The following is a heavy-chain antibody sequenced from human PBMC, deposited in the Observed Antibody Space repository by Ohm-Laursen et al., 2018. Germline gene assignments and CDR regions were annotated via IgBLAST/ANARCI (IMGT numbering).Heavy chain of an antibody. CDR3: ARDSSRRAREGGMDV. V-gene: IGHV3-21*01. CDR1: GFTLSSYD. CDR2: ISETGSHI. Sequence: GSLRLSCAASGFTLSSYDMNWVRQAPGKGLEWISYISETGSHIYDADSMRGRVTVARDNAKSLLYLQLNSLRVEDTAVYYCARDSSRRAREGGMDVWGQGTMVTVSS. J-gene: IGHJ6*02. D-gene: IGHD6-6*01.